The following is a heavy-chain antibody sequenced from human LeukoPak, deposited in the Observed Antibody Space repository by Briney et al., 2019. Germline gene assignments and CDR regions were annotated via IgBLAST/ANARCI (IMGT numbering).Heavy chain of an antibody. V-gene: IGHV3-73*01. CDR1: GFTFSGSA. D-gene: IGHD5-12*01. CDR2: IRSKANSYAT. Sequence: PGGSLRLSCAASGFTFSGSAMHWVRQASGKGLECVGRIRSKANSYATVYAASVNGRFTISRDDSRNTAYLQMNSLKTEDTAVYYCTGEATSPDYWGQGTLVTVSS. CDR3: TGEATSPDY. J-gene: IGHJ4*02.